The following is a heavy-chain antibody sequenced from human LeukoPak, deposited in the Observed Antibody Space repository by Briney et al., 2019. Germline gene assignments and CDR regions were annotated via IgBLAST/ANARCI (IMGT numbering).Heavy chain of an antibody. CDR2: IYYSGST. CDR3: ARDPGYSYGYYFDY. V-gene: IGHV4-59*01. J-gene: IGHJ4*02. CDR1: GGSISSYY. D-gene: IGHD5-18*01. Sequence: SETLSLTCTVSGGSISSYYWSWIRQPPGKGLEWIGYIYYSGSTNYNPSLKSRVTISVDTPKNQFSLKLSSVTAADTAVYYCARDPGYSYGYYFDYWGQGTLVTVSS.